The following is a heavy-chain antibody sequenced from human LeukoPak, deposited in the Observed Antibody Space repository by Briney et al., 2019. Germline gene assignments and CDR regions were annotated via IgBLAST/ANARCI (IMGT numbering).Heavy chain of an antibody. CDR3: AKDRDWRGSSWYGNWFDP. CDR2: ISGSGGST. Sequence: GGSLRLSCAASGFTFSSYAMSWVRQAPGKGLEWVSAISGSGGSTYYADSVKGRFTISRDNSKNTLYLQMNSLRAVDTAVYYCAKDRDWRGSSWYGNWFDPWGQGTLVTVSS. CDR1: GFTFSSYA. J-gene: IGHJ5*02. D-gene: IGHD6-13*01. V-gene: IGHV3-23*01.